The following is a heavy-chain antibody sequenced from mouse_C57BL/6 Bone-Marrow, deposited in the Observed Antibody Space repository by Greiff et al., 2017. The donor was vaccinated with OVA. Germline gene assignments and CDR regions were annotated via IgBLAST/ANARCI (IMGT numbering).Heavy chain of an antibody. D-gene: IGHD4-1*01. J-gene: IGHJ4*01. CDR3: VNLDWDDYAMDY. V-gene: IGHV7-4*01. CDR2: IRNKANGYTT. Sequence: EVKVVESGGGLVQPGASLRLSCAASGFTFTDYYMSWVRQPPGKAPEWLALIRNKANGYTTEYTASVKGRFTISRDNSQNILYLQMNTLRAEDSATYYCVNLDWDDYAMDYWGQGTSVTVSS. CDR1: GFTFTDYY.